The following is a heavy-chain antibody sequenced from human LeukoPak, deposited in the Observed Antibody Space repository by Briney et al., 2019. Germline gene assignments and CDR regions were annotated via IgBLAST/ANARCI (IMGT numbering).Heavy chain of an antibody. V-gene: IGHV4-4*02. J-gene: IGHJ4*02. CDR3: AREGRGYYYDSSGYYYE. D-gene: IGHD3-22*01. Sequence: SGTLSLTCAVSGGSISSSNWWSWVRQPPGKGLEWIGEIYHSGSTNYNPSLKSRVTISVDKSKNQFSLKLSSVTAADTAVYYCAREGRGYYYDSSGYYYEWGQGTLVTVSS. CDR1: GGSISSSNW. CDR2: IYHSGST.